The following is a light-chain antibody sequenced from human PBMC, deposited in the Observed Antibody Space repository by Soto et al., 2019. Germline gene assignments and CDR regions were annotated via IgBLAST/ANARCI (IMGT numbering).Light chain of an antibody. CDR3: QQYNNWPPGT. J-gene: IGKJ1*01. V-gene: IGKV3-15*01. CDR1: QSVSRD. CDR2: GAS. Sequence: EILMTQSPATLSVSPGERATLSCRARQSVSRDLAWYQQRPGQAPRLLISGASTRATGIPARFSGSGSGTEFTLTISSLQSEDFAVYYCQQYNNWPPGTFGQGTKVEIK.